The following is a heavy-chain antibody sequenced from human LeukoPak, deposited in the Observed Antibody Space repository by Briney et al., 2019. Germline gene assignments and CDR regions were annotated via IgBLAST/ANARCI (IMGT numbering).Heavy chain of an antibody. D-gene: IGHD1-26*01. CDR3: AIKPGGSYYSYDY. Sequence: SGGSLRLSCAASGFTFSSYAMSWVRQAPGKGLEWVSAISGSGGSTCYADSVKGRFTISRDNSKNTPYLQMNSLRAEDTAVYYCAIKPGGSYYSYDYWGQGTLVTVSS. CDR1: GFTFSSYA. J-gene: IGHJ4*02. V-gene: IGHV3-23*01. CDR2: ISGSGGST.